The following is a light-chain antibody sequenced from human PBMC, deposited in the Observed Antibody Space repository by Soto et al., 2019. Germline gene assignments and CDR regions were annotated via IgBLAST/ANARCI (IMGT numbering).Light chain of an antibody. CDR2: DTF. J-gene: IGKJ1*01. Sequence: VLTQSPATLSFSPGERATLSCRASQNIAIYLAWYQQKSDQSPRLLIYDTFNRAPGIPDRFSGSGSGTDFSLTISSLEPEDFAVYYCQQRATWPWTFGQGTTVEIK. V-gene: IGKV3-11*01. CDR1: QNIAIY. CDR3: QQRATWPWT.